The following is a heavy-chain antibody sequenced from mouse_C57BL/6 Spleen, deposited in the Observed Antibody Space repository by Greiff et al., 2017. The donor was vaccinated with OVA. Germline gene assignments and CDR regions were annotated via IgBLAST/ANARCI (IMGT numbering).Heavy chain of an antibody. CDR2: IYPGSGST. CDR1: GYTFTSYW. Sequence: QVQLQQPGAELVKPGASVKMSCKASGYTFTSYWITWVKQRPGQGLEWIGDIYPGSGSTNYNEKFKSKATLTVDTSSSTAYMQLSSLTSEDSAVYYCAREGIYYGYDGGFAYWGQKTLVTVSA. D-gene: IGHD2-2*01. V-gene: IGHV1-55*01. J-gene: IGHJ3*01. CDR3: AREGIYYGYDGGFAY.